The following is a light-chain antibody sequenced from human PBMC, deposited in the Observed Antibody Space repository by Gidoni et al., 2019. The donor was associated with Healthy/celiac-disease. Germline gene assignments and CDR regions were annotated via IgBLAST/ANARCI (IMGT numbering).Light chain of an antibody. CDR2: ASS. J-gene: IGKJ1*01. Sequence: DIQMTQSPSSLSASVGDRVPITCRASQSISSYLDWYQQKPGKAPKLLIYASSSLQSGVPSRFSCSGSVTDFTLTISSLQPEDYAAYYCQQSYSTPWWPFVQGTKVEIK. CDR3: QQSYSTPWWP. V-gene: IGKV1-39*01. CDR1: QSISSY.